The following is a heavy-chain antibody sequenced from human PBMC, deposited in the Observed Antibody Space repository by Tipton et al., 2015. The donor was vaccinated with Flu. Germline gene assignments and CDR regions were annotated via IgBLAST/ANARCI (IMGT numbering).Heavy chain of an antibody. Sequence: QLVQSGAEVKKPGASVKVSCLASGYTFTNYYLHWVRQAPGQGLEWMGIVNPSGGTTTYARKFRGRVTMTRDTSTSTLYMELSSLRSEDTAVYYCARDTRETDGFYSRDWYFDLWGRGTLVTVSS. D-gene: IGHD3-22*01. CDR3: ARDTRETDGFYSRDWYFDL. V-gene: IGHV1-46*01. CDR1: GYTFTNYY. CDR2: VNPSGGTT. J-gene: IGHJ2*01.